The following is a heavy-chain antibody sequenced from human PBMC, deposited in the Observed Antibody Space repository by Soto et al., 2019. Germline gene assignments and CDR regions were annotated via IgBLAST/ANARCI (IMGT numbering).Heavy chain of an antibody. CDR3: AKTYYDFWSGSKYWYFDL. Sequence: QVQLQESGPGLVKPSETLSLTCTVSGDSVSSGYWSWIRQPPGKGLEYIGYIYYSGSTNYNPSLMSRVTISVDTSKNLFSLMLSSVTAADTAVYYCAKTYYDFWSGSKYWYFDLWGQGTLLTVSS. D-gene: IGHD3-3*01. CDR2: IYYSGST. J-gene: IGHJ2*01. CDR1: GDSVSSGY. V-gene: IGHV4-59*02.